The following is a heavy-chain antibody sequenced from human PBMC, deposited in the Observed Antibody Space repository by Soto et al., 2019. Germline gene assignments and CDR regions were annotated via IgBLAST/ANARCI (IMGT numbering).Heavy chain of an antibody. J-gene: IGHJ6*02. CDR3: ARDSIFVYCSSTSCYSYYYYGMDV. CDR1: GGSISSGGYY. V-gene: IGHV4-31*03. Sequence: SETLSLTCTASGGSISSGGYYWNWIRQHPGKGLEWIGYIYYSGSTYYNPSLKSRVTISVDTSKNQFSLKLSSVTAADTAVYYCARDSIFVYCSSTSCYSYYYYGMDVWGQGTTVTVSS. D-gene: IGHD2-2*01. CDR2: IYYSGST.